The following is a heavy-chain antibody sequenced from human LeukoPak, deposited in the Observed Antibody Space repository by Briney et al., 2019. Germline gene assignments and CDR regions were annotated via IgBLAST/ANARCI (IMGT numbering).Heavy chain of an antibody. CDR2: INPNSGGT. V-gene: IGHV1-2*06. CDR3: AREGLRDYVMTGADY. CDR1: GYTFTGYY. Sequence: ASVKVSCKAPGYTFTGYYMHWVRQAPGQGLEWMGLINPNSGGTNFARKFQGRVTMTRDMFISTVYLELNRLRSDDTAMYYCAREGLRDYVMTGADYWGQGTLVTVSS. D-gene: IGHD4-17*01. J-gene: IGHJ4*02.